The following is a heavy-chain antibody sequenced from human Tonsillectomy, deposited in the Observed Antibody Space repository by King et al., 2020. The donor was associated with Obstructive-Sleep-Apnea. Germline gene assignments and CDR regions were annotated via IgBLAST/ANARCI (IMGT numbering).Heavy chain of an antibody. V-gene: IGHV4-31*03. J-gene: IGHJ6*02. CDR1: GGSISSGSYY. CDR3: ARVMCSSSTCKYFYGLDV. CDR2: IFYSGST. D-gene: IGHD2-2*01. Sequence: QLQESGPGLVKPSQNLSLTCSVSGGSISSGSYYWSWIRQHPGTGLEWIGYIFYSGSTYYNPSLKSRLTISVDLSQNQFSLKLSSVTAADTAVYFCARVMCSSSTCKYFYGLDVWGLGTTVTVSS.